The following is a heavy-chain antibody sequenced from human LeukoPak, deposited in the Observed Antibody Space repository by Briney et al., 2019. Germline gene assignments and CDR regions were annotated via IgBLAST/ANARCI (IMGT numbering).Heavy chain of an antibody. CDR3: ARRASGYCSTTSCYMFFDY. V-gene: IGHV4-34*01. J-gene: IGHJ4*02. CDR1: GGSFSDYY. D-gene: IGHD2-2*02. Sequence: PSETLSLTCAVYGGSFSDYYWSWIRQPPGRGLEWIGEINHSGSTNYNPSLKSRVTLSVDTSKNQFSLKLISVTAADTAVYYCARRASGYCSTTSCYMFFDYWGQGTLVTVSS. CDR2: INHSGST.